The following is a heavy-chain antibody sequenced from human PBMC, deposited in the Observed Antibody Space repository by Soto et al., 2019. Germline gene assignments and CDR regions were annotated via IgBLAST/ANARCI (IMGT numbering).Heavy chain of an antibody. CDR1: GGSISSGGYY. V-gene: IGHV4-31*03. Sequence: QVQLQESGPGLVKPSQTLSLTCTVSGGSISSGGYYWSWIRQHPGKGLEWIGYIYYSGSTYYNPSLKRRVTIAVDTSKNQFSLKLSSVTAADTAVYYCARMGAGYSGYGVGYWGQGTLVTVSS. CDR2: IYYSGST. D-gene: IGHD5-12*01. J-gene: IGHJ4*02. CDR3: ARMGAGYSGYGVGY.